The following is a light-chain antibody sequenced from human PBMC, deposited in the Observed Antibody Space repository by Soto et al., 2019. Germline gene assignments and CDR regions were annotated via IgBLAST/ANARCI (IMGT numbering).Light chain of an antibody. CDR3: QVWDSSSDHFV. Sequence: SYELTQPPSVSVAPGQTARISCGGNNIGSKSVHWFQQKPGQAPVLVVYDDNDRPSGIPERFSGSNSGNTATLTISRVEAGDEADDYCQVWDSSSDHFVFGTGTKLTVL. J-gene: IGLJ1*01. CDR1: NIGSKS. V-gene: IGLV3-21*02. CDR2: DDN.